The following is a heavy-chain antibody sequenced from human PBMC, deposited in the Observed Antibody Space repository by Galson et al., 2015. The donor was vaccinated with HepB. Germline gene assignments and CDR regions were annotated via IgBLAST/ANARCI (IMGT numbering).Heavy chain of an antibody. V-gene: IGHV3-23*01. Sequence: SLRLSCAASGFTFSSYAMSWVRQAPGRGLEWVSAISGSGGSTYYADSVKGRFTISRDNSKNTLYLQINSLRAEDTAVYYCAKDLGVYSSSWDDAFDIWGQGTMVTVSS. CDR2: ISGSGGST. CDR3: AKDLGVYSSSWDDAFDI. D-gene: IGHD6-13*01. J-gene: IGHJ3*02. CDR1: GFTFSSYA.